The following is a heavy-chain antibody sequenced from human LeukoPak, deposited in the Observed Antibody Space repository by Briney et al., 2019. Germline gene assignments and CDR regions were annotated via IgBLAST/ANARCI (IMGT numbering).Heavy chain of an antibody. Sequence: PRGSLRLSCAASGFTVSSNYKSWVRQAPGKGLEWVSVIYSGGSTYYADSVKGRFTISRDNSKNTLYLQMNSLRAEDTAVYYCARDGYDILTGYYSGYWGQGTLVTVSS. J-gene: IGHJ4*02. CDR3: ARDGYDILTGYYSGY. D-gene: IGHD3-9*01. CDR1: GFTVSSNY. CDR2: IYSGGST. V-gene: IGHV3-66*01.